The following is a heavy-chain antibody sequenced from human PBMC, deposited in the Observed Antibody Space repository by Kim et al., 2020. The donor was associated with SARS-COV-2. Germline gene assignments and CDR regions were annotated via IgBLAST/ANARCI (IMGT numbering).Heavy chain of an antibody. J-gene: IGHJ4*02. CDR3: ARAAPNTVTPLVWNY. CDR2: IYYSGST. D-gene: IGHD4-4*01. Sequence: SETLSLTCTVSGGSISSSSYYWGWIRQPPGKGLEWIGSIYYSGSTYYNPSLKSRVTISVDTSKNQFSLKLSSVTAADTAVYYCARAAPNTVTPLVWNYWGQGTLVTVSS. CDR1: GGSISSSSYY. V-gene: IGHV4-39*07.